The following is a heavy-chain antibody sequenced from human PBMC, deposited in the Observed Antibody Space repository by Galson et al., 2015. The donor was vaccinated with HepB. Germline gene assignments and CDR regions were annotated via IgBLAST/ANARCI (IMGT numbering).Heavy chain of an antibody. Sequence: SLRLSCAASGFTFRGHAMSWVRQAPGKGLEWVSSLSGSGMSIFYAESVKGRFTISRDNFKNTLYLQMNSLRAEGTALYYCAKDEDFDSTGVLDHWGQGTLVVVSS. D-gene: IGHD2-8*02. CDR3: AKDEDFDSTGVLDH. V-gene: IGHV3-23*01. CDR2: LSGSGMSI. CDR1: GFTFRGHA. J-gene: IGHJ4*02.